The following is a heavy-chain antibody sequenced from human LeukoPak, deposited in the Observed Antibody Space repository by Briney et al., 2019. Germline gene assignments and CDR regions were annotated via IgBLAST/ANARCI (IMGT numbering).Heavy chain of an antibody. D-gene: IGHD6-19*01. Sequence: GGSLRLSCAASGFTFSNYWMHWVRQAPGKGLVWVSRIDNGGSDTSHADSVKGRLTISRDNAKNTLYLQMNSLRAEDTAVYYCAKDSPWYSSGWYDDYWGQGTLVTVSS. J-gene: IGHJ4*02. CDR3: AKDSPWYSSGWYDDY. CDR1: GFTFSNYW. V-gene: IGHV3-74*01. CDR2: IDNGGSDT.